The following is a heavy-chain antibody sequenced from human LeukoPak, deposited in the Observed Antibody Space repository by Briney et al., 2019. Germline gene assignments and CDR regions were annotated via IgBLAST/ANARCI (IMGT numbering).Heavy chain of an antibody. CDR2: IYPGDSDT. D-gene: IGHD3-9*01. Sequence: GESLKISCKGSGYSFTSYWIGWVRQMPGKGLEWMGIIYPGDSDTRYSPSFQGQVTISADKSISTAYLQWSSLKASDTAMYYCASQAGGELRYFDWLMDVWGQGTTVTVSS. CDR1: GYSFTSYW. J-gene: IGHJ6*02. CDR3: ASQAGGELRYFDWLMDV. V-gene: IGHV5-51*01.